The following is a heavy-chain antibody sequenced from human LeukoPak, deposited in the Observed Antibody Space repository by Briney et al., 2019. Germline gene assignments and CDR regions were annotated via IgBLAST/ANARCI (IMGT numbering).Heavy chain of an antibody. CDR1: GFTFSDYY. CDR3: AKDLITMVRGVITYRLDY. J-gene: IGHJ4*02. D-gene: IGHD3-10*01. CDR2: ISSSGSTI. V-gene: IGHV3-11*01. Sequence: PGGSLRLSCAASGFTFSDYYMSWIRQAPGKGLEWVSYISSSGSTIYYADSVKGRFTISRDNSKNTLYLQMNSLRAEDTAVYYCAKDLITMVRGVITYRLDYWGQGTLVTVSS.